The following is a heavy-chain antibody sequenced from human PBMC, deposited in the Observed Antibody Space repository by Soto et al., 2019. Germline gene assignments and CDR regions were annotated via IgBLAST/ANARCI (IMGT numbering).Heavy chain of an antibody. V-gene: IGHV4-4*02. CDR1: GDSLSSSNW. CDR3: ASSSYRYYGMDV. J-gene: IGHJ6*02. CDR2: IYHSGST. Sequence: QVQLQESGPGLVKPSGTLSLTCAVSGDSLSSSNWWTWVRQLPGKGLEWIGEIYHSGSTNYNPSLKSRVTISVDKSKNQFSLTLSSVPAADTAVYYCASSSYRYYGMDVWGQGTTVTVSS. D-gene: IGHD2-2*02.